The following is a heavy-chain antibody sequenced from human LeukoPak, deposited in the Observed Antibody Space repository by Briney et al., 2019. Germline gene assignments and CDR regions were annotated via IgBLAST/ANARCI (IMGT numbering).Heavy chain of an antibody. CDR3: AKPHYEYYFDY. Sequence: PARSLRLSCAASGFTFSSYGMHWVRQAPGKGLEWVAVISYDGSNKYYADSVKGRFTTSRDNSKNTLYLQMNSLRAEDTALYYCAKPHYEYYFDYWGQGTLVTVSS. D-gene: IGHD4-17*01. CDR2: ISYDGSNK. J-gene: IGHJ4*02. CDR1: GFTFSSYG. V-gene: IGHV3-30*18.